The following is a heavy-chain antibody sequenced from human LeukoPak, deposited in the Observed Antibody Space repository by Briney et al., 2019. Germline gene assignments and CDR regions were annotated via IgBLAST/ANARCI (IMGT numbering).Heavy chain of an antibody. D-gene: IGHD3-10*01. Sequence: TLSLTCAASGGSISSGGYSWSWIRQPPGKGLEWIGYIYHSGSTYYNPSLKSRVTISVDRSKNQFSLKLSSVTAADTAVYYCARVRSMVRGVIHDYWGQGTLVTVSS. CDR2: IYHSGST. J-gene: IGHJ4*02. CDR1: GGSISSGGYS. V-gene: IGHV4-30-2*01. CDR3: ARVRSMVRGVIHDY.